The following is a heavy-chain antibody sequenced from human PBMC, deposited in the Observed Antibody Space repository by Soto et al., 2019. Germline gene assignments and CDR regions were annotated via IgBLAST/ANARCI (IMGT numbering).Heavy chain of an antibody. V-gene: IGHV4-61*08. J-gene: IGHJ3*02. CDR3: ARSGSSHYDDAFDI. CDR2: IYYNGGT. D-gene: IGHD3-3*01. Sequence: SETLSLTCTVSGGSISSGGYYWSWIRQHPGKGLEWIGYIYYNGGTRYNPSLKSRVTISVDTSKNQFSLKLSSVTAADTAVYYCARSGSSHYDDAFDIWGQGTMVTVSS. CDR1: GGSISSGGYY.